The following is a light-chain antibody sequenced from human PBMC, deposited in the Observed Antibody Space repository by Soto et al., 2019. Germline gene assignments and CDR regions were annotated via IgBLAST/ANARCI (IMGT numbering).Light chain of an antibody. CDR3: QQFGSSPPRIT. J-gene: IGKJ5*01. V-gene: IGKV3-20*01. CDR2: GPS. Sequence: EIAMTQSPASLSVAPGEIVTLSCSSIQSVSSNLAWYQQKPGQAPRLLIYGPSSRATGIPDRFSGSGSGTDFTLTISRLEPEDFAVYYCQQFGSSPPRITFGQGTRLEIK. CDR1: QSVSSN.